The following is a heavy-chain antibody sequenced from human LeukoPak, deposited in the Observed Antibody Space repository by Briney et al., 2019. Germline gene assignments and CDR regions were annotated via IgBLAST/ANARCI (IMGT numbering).Heavy chain of an antibody. CDR1: GYTFTSYY. D-gene: IGHD2-2*01. Sequence: ASVKVSCKASGYTFTSYYMHWVRQAPGQGLGWMGIVNPSGGSTSYAQKFQGRVTMTRDTSTSTVYMELSSLRSEDTAVYYCARDLSPQSVPAAMPGDYWGQGTLVTVSS. CDR3: ARDLSPQSVPAAMPGDY. CDR2: VNPSGGST. J-gene: IGHJ4*02. V-gene: IGHV1-46*01.